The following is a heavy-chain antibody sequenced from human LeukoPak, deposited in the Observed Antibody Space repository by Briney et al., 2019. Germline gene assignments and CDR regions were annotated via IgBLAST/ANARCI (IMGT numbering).Heavy chain of an antibody. CDR1: GFLFNNYG. J-gene: IGHJ5*02. Sequence: GGSLRLSCAACGFLFNNYGLVWVRQAPGKGLEWVAAISNDGGGTTYADFVKGRFTISSNTSKNTLFLQMNNLRAEDTALYYGAKGGSSGYFLDLWGQGTLVTVSS. D-gene: IGHD3-22*01. CDR3: AKGGSSGYFLDL. V-gene: IGHV3-23*01. CDR2: ISNDGGGT.